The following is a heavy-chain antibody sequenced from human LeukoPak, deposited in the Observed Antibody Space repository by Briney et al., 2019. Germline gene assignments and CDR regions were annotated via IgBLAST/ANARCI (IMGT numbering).Heavy chain of an antibody. D-gene: IGHD3-9*01. J-gene: IGHJ5*02. CDR3: ARSNYDILTGYSPYNWFDH. CDR1: GGSISSYY. V-gene: IGHV4-59*13. Sequence: PSETLSLTCTVSGGSISSYYWSWIRQPPGQGLEWIGYIYYSGSTNYNPSLKSRVTISVDTSKNQFSLKLSSVTAADTAVSYCARSNYDILTGYSPYNWFDHWGQGTLVTVSS. CDR2: IYYSGST.